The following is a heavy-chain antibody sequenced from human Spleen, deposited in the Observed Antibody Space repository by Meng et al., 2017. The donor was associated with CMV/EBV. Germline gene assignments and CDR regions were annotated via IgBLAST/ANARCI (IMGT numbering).Heavy chain of an antibody. CDR1: GFTFDDYA. Sequence: GESLKISCAASGFTFDDYAMHWVRQAPGKGLEWVSLISWDGGSTYYADSVKGRFTISRDNSKNSLYLQMNSLRAEDTALYYCAKDILRGYSGYDLVDYWGQGTLVTVSS. V-gene: IGHV3-43D*03. CDR2: ISWDGGST. CDR3: AKDILRGYSGYDLVDY. J-gene: IGHJ4*02. D-gene: IGHD5-12*01.